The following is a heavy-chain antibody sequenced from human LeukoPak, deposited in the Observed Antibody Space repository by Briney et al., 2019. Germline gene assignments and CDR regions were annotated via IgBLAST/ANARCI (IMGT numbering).Heavy chain of an antibody. D-gene: IGHD3-10*01. CDR1: GFTFSSYW. V-gene: IGHV3-74*01. CDR2: VNTDGRST. Sequence: GGSLRLSCAASGFTFSSYWMHWVRQAPGKGLVWVSRVNTDGRSTSYADSVKGRFTISRDNSKNTLLLQMNSLRAEDTAVYYCARGVWFGELLLWGQGTLVSVSS. CDR3: ARGVWFGELLL. J-gene: IGHJ4*02.